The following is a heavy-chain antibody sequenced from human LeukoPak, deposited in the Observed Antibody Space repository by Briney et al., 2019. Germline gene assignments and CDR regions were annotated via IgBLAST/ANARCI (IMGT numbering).Heavy chain of an antibody. D-gene: IGHD3-10*01. Sequence: GGSLRLSCAVSGFSFDTYWMTWIRKAPGKGLEWVASIKKDVDEKYYVDSVKGRFTISRDNAKNSPYLRMNSLRVEDTAVYYCARGPPYGSRSDYFDYWGQGTLVTVSS. V-gene: IGHV3-7*01. CDR2: IKKDVDEK. CDR1: GFSFDTYW. CDR3: ARGPPYGSRSDYFDY. J-gene: IGHJ4*02.